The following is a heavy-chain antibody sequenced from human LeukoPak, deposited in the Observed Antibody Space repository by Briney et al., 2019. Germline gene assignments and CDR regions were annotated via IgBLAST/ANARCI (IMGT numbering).Heavy chain of an antibody. Sequence: GASLRVSCKASGYTFTRYYMHSVRQAPGQGLECRGIINPSGVITSYAQKLQGRVTMTRDTSTSTVYMELSSLSAEDTAVYYCARTSSGWYYFDYWRQGTLVTVCS. CDR3: ARTSSGWYYFDY. D-gene: IGHD6-19*01. J-gene: IGHJ4*02. CDR2: INPSGVIT. CDR1: GYTFTRYY. V-gene: IGHV1-46*01.